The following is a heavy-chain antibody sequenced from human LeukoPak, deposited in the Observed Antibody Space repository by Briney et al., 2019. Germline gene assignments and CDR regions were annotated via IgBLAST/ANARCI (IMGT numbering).Heavy chain of an antibody. Sequence: GRSLRLSCAASGFTFSSYGMHWVRQAPGKGLEWVAVIWYDGSNKYYADSVKGRFTISRDNSKNTLYLQTNSLRAEDTAVYYCARQSSGWYFDYWGQGTLVTVSS. D-gene: IGHD6-19*01. CDR3: ARQSSGWYFDY. CDR2: IWYDGSNK. CDR1: GFTFSSYG. J-gene: IGHJ4*02. V-gene: IGHV3-33*01.